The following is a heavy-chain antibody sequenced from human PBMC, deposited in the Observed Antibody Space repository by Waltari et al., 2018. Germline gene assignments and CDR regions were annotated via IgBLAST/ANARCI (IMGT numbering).Heavy chain of an antibody. V-gene: IGHV4-39*01. Sequence: QLQLQESGPGLMKPSETLSLTCTVSGGSISRSSYYWGWIRQSPGKGLEWIASIYYTGTHYYTPTLESRVTISGDTSKNQFSLRLSSVTAADTAVYYCARHWKRNGYRFDPWGQGTLVTVSS. CDR3: ARHWKRNGYRFDP. J-gene: IGHJ5*02. D-gene: IGHD5-12*01. CDR2: IYYTGTH. CDR1: GGSISRSSYY.